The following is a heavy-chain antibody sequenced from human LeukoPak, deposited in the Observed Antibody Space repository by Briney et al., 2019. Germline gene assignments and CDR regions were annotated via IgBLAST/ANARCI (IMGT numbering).Heavy chain of an antibody. D-gene: IGHD3-10*01. Sequence: SETLSLTCAVSGGSISSGGYSWSWIRQPPGKGLEWIGYIYHSGSTYYNPSLKSRVTISVDRSKNQFSLKLSSVTAADTAVYYCAREPGPRRPYYYASGANWFDPWGQGTLVTVSS. CDR3: AREPGPRRPYYYASGANWFDP. J-gene: IGHJ5*02. CDR1: GGSISSGGYS. V-gene: IGHV4-30-2*01. CDR2: IYHSGST.